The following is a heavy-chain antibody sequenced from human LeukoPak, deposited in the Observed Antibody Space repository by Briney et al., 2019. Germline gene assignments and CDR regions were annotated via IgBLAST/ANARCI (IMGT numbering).Heavy chain of an antibody. V-gene: IGHV1-24*01. D-gene: IGHD3-9*01. CDR2: FDPEDGET. CDR1: GYTLTELS. J-gene: IGHJ3*02. Sequence: ASVKVSCKVSGYTLTELSMHWVRQAPGKGLEWMGGFDPEDGETIYAQKFQGRVTMTEDTSTDTAYMELSSLRSEDTAVYYCATGAPPPPPDIVIIWGQGTMVTVSS. CDR3: ATGAPPPPPDIVII.